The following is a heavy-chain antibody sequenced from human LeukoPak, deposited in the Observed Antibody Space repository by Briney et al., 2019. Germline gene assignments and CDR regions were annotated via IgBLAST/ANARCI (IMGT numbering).Heavy chain of an antibody. CDR1: GFTFSTYT. V-gene: IGHV3-21*01. D-gene: IGHD4-17*01. J-gene: IGHJ4*02. CDR3: ARVNGDYERGGAPDY. Sequence: GGSLRLSCAASGFTFSTYTMNWVRQAPGKGLDWVSSISSGSTYVYYADSVRGRFTISRDNVKNSLYLQMSNLRVEDTAIYYCARVNGDYERGGAPDYRGQGTLVTVSS. CDR2: ISSGSTYV.